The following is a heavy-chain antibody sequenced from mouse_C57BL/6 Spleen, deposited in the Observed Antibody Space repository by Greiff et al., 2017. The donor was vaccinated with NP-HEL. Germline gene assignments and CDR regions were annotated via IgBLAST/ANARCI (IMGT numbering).Heavy chain of an antibody. Sequence: VQLQESGAELVKPGASVKISCKASGYAFSSYWMNWVKQRPGKGLEWIGQIYPGDGDTNYNGKFKGKATLTVDTSSSTAYMQLSSLTSEDSAVYYCARKWLRRDAMDYWGQGTSVTVSS. D-gene: IGHD2-2*01. V-gene: IGHV1-80*01. CDR1: GYAFSSYW. CDR3: ARKWLRRDAMDY. J-gene: IGHJ4*01. CDR2: IYPGDGDT.